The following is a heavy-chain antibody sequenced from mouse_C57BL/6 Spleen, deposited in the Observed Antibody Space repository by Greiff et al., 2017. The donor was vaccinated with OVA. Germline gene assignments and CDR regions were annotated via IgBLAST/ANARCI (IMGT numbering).Heavy chain of an antibody. Sequence: EVKLMESGGGLVQPGGSMKLSCVASGFTFSNYWMNWVRQSPEKGLEWVAQIRLKSDNYATHYAESVKGRFTISRDDSKSSVYLQMNNLRAEDTGIYYCTGAPAYYSNSYFDYWGQGTTLTVSS. CDR2: IRLKSDNYAT. D-gene: IGHD2-5*01. V-gene: IGHV6-3*01. J-gene: IGHJ2*01. CDR1: GFTFSNYW. CDR3: TGAPAYYSNSYFDY.